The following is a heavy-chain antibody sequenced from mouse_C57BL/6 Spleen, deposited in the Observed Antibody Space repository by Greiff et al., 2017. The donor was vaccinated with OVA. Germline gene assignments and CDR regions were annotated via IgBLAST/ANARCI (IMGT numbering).Heavy chain of an antibody. CDR2: INPNNGGT. Sequence: VQLQQSGPELVKPGASVKISCKASGYTFTDYYMNWVKQSHGKSLEWIGDINPNNGGTSYNQKFKGKATLTVDTSTSTAYMELLSLTSEESAVYYCARRMFTTRYWYFDVWGTGTTVTVSS. CDR1: GYTFTDYY. CDR3: ARRMFTTRYWYFDV. D-gene: IGHD2-2*01. J-gene: IGHJ1*03. V-gene: IGHV1-26*01.